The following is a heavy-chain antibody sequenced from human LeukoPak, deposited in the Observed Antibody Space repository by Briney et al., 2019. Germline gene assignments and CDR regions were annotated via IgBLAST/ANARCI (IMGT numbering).Heavy chain of an antibody. Sequence: SGPTLVNPTQTLTLTCTFSGFSLTSTGVGVGWIRQPPGKALEWDALIYWDDDKRYSPTLKTRLTITKDTSKNRVVLTITIMDPVXTATYYCAHSSGYNILDYXGQGXXVTVS. J-gene: IGHJ4*02. CDR2: IYWDDDK. D-gene: IGHD5-12*01. CDR1: GFSLTSTGVG. CDR3: AHSSGYNILDY. V-gene: IGHV2-5*02.